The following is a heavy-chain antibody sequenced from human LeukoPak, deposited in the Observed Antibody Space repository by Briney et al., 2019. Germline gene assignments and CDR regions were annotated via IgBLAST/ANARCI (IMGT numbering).Heavy chain of an antibody. V-gene: IGHV4-61*02. J-gene: IGHJ3*02. CDR1: GGSISSGSYY. Sequence: KASETLSLTCTVSGGSISSGSYYWGWIRQPAGKGLEWIVRIYTSGSTNYNPSLKSRVTISVHTSKNQFSLKLSSVTAADTAVYYCAAYMVGATTKAFDIWGQGKMVTVSS. CDR2: IYTSGST. CDR3: AAYMVGATTKAFDI. D-gene: IGHD1-26*01.